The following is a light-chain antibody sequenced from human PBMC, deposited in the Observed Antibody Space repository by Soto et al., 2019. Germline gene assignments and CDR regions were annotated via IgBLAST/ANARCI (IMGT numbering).Light chain of an antibody. CDR3: QSYDSSTVV. CDR1: SGSIASNY. J-gene: IGLJ2*01. V-gene: IGLV6-57*04. Sequence: NFMLTQPHSVSESPGKTVTISCTRSSGSIASNYVQWYQQRPGSAPTTVIYEDKQRPSGVPDRFSGSTDGSSNSASLTISGLQTEDEGDYYCQSYDSSTVVFGGGTKLTVL. CDR2: EDK.